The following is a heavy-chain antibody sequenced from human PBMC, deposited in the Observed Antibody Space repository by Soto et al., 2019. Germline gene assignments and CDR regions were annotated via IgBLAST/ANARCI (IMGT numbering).Heavy chain of an antibody. D-gene: IGHD6-13*01. V-gene: IGHV3-21*01. Sequence: PGGSLRLSCAASGFTVSSYSMNWVRQAPGKGLEWVSSISSSSSYIYYADSVKGRFTISRDNAKNSLYLQMNSLRAEDTAVYYCARDQAANYGMDVWGQGTTVTVSS. CDR1: GFTVSSYS. J-gene: IGHJ6*02. CDR2: ISSSSSYI. CDR3: ARDQAANYGMDV.